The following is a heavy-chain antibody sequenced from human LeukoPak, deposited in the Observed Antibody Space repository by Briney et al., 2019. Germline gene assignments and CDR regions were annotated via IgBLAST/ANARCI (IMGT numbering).Heavy chain of an antibody. D-gene: IGHD3-22*01. CDR1: GFTFSSYG. Sequence: PGGPLRLSCAASGFTFSSYGMHWVRQAPGKGLEWVAVISYDGSNKYYADSVKGRFTISRDNSKNTLYLQMNSLRAEDTAVYYCAKPSYYYDSSGYLPDYWGQGTLVTVSS. CDR2: ISYDGSNK. CDR3: AKPSYYYDSSGYLPDY. V-gene: IGHV3-30*18. J-gene: IGHJ4*02.